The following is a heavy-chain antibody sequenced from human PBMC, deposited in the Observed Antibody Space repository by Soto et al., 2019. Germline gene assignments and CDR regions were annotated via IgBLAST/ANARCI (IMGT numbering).Heavy chain of an antibody. Sequence: QVQLVQSGAEVKKPGSSVKVSCKASGGTFSSYTISWVRQAPGQGLEWMGRIIPILCIANYAEKFQGRVAITADKCTTTEYMELISLRCEDTTVYYCARQPQSYYFSGLRVWGQGTTGTVSS. CDR2: IIPILCIA. V-gene: IGHV1-69*02. CDR3: ARQPQSYYFSGLRV. J-gene: IGHJ6*02. CDR1: GGTFSSYT.